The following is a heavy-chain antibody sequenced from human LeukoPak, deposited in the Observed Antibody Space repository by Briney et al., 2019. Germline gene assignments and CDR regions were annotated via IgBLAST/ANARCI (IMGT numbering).Heavy chain of an antibody. V-gene: IGHV1-69*13. J-gene: IGHJ6*02. Sequence: SVKVSCKASGGTFSSYAISWVRQAPGQGLEWMGGIIPIFGTANYAQKFQGRVTITADESTSTAYMELSSLRSEDTAVYYCARGHYDFWSGDYYYGMDVWGQGTTVTVSS. CDR3: ARGHYDFWSGDYYYGMDV. CDR2: IIPIFGTA. D-gene: IGHD3-3*01. CDR1: GGTFSSYA.